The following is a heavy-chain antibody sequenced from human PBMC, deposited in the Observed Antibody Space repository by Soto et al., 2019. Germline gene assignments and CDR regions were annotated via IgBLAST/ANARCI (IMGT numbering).Heavy chain of an antibody. Sequence: PSETLSLTCAVYGGSFSGYYWSWIRQPPGKGLEWIGEINHSGSTNYNPSLKSRVTISVDTSKNQFSLKLSSVTAADTAVYYCAREDGCSGGSCPISGAANYYYGMDVWGQGTTVTVSS. CDR2: INHSGST. CDR1: GGSFSGYY. J-gene: IGHJ6*02. V-gene: IGHV4-34*01. D-gene: IGHD2-15*01. CDR3: AREDGCSGGSCPISGAANYYYGMDV.